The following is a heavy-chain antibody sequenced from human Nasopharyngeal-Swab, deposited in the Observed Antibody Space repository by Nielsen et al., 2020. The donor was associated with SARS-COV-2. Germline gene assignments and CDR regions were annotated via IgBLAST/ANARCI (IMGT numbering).Heavy chain of an antibody. CDR3: ARFSNKGNRYWFFDL. D-gene: IGHD1-14*01. J-gene: IGHJ2*01. CDR2: ISNGGSII. Sequence: GESLKISCAASGFSFTNYAMYWVRQATGKGLEWVSYISNGGSIIYYADSVKGRFTISRDNAGTSLSLQMNSLRAEDTAVYYCARFSNKGNRYWFFDLWGRGTLVTVSS. V-gene: IGHV3-48*04. CDR1: GFSFTNYA.